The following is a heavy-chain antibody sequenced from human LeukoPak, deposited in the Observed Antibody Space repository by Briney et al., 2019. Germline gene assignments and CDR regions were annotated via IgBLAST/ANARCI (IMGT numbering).Heavy chain of an antibody. CDR2: ISGSGGST. V-gene: IGHV3-23*01. Sequence: GGSLRLSCAASGFTFNNYAMSWVRQAPGKGLEWVSAISGSGGSTYYADSVKGPFTISRDNSKNTLYLQMNSLRAEDTAVYYCAKALYSYGYTPFDYWGRGTLVTVSS. D-gene: IGHD5-18*01. J-gene: IGHJ4*02. CDR3: AKALYSYGYTPFDY. CDR1: GFTFNNYA.